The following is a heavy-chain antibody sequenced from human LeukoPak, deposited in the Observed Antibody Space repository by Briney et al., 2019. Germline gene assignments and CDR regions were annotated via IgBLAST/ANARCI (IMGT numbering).Heavy chain of an antibody. CDR3: ARSDYGDYGYFDY. D-gene: IGHD4-17*01. Sequence: PSETLSLTCTVSGASISSTNYYWAWIRQPPGKGLEWIGYIYYSGSTNYNPSLKSRVTISVDTSKNQFSLKLSSVTAADTAVYYCARSDYGDYGYFDYWGQGTLVTVSS. CDR1: GASISSTNYY. J-gene: IGHJ4*02. V-gene: IGHV4-61*05. CDR2: IYYSGST.